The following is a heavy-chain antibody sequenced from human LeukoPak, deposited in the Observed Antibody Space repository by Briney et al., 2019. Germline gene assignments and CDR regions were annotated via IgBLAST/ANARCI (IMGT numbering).Heavy chain of an antibody. CDR3: ARDLSVDIVATGVDY. CDR2: INPNSGGT. Sequence: HRASVKVSCKASGYTFTGYYMHWVRQAPGQGLEWMGWINPNSGGTNYAQKFQGRVTMTRDTSISTAYMELSRLRSDDTAVYYCARDLSVDIVATGVDYWGQGTLVTVSS. V-gene: IGHV1-2*02. D-gene: IGHD5-12*01. CDR1: GYTFTGYY. J-gene: IGHJ4*02.